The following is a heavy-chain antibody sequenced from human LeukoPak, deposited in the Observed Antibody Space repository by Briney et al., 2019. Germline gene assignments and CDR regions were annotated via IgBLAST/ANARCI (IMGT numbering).Heavy chain of an antibody. CDR3: AREVGGYSSSWYEDYFDY. CDR2: IYYSGST. Sequence: SETLSLTCTVSGGSISSSSYYWGWIRQPPGKGLEWIGYIYYSGSTNYNPSLKSRVTISVDTSKNQFSLKLSSVTAADTAVYYCAREVGGYSSSWYEDYFDYWGQGTLVTVSS. J-gene: IGHJ4*02. CDR1: GGSISSSSYY. D-gene: IGHD6-13*01. V-gene: IGHV4-61*01.